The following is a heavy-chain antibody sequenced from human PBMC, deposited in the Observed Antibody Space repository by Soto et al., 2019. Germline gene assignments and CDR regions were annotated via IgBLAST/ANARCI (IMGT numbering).Heavy chain of an antibody. CDR3: ARMAYYYDSSGSHYHDF. CDR1: GFSLSNSGMR. D-gene: IGHD3-22*01. J-gene: IGHJ4*02. CDR2: IDWDDDK. V-gene: IGHV2-70*04. Sequence: SGPTLVNPTQILTLTCTFSGFSLSNSGMRVSWIRQPPGKALEWLARIDWDDDKFYSTSLKTRLTISKDTSRNQVVLTMTNMDVVDTATYFCARMAYYYDSSGSHYHDFWGQGTLVTSPQ.